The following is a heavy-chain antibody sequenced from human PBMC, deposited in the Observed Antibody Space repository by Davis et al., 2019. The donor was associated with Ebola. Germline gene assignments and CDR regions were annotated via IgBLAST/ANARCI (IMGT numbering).Heavy chain of an antibody. Sequence: GESLKISCAASGFIFNTFGMHWVRQAPGKGLEWVAVIWYDGGRKYYADSVKGRFTISRDNAKNSLYLQMNSLRDEDTAVYYCAAGGGSYYGVYAFDIWDQGTMVTVSS. CDR3: AAGGGSYYGVYAFDI. CDR1: GFIFNTFG. V-gene: IGHV3-33*01. CDR2: IWYDGGRK. J-gene: IGHJ3*02. D-gene: IGHD1-26*01.